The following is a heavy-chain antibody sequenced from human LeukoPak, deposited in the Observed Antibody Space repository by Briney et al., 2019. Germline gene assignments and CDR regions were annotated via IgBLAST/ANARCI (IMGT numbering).Heavy chain of an antibody. CDR3: AGPRYCSGGSCLG. J-gene: IGHJ4*02. V-gene: IGHV3-21*01. D-gene: IGHD2-15*01. CDR2: ISSSSSYI. CDR1: GFAFSSYS. Sequence: GGSLRLSCAASGFAFSSYSMNWVRQAPGKGLEWVSSISSSSSYIYYADSVKGRFTISRDNAKNSLYLQMNSLRAEDTAVYYCAGPRYCSGGSCLGWGQGTLVTVSS.